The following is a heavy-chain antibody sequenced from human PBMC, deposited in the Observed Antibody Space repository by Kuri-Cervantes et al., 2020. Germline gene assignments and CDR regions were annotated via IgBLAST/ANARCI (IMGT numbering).Heavy chain of an antibody. CDR3: AKVMRFLEWIPLDY. CDR1: GFKFSSFG. J-gene: IGHJ4*02. Sequence: GGSLRLSCAASGFKFSSFGIHWVRQAPGKGLEWVAGISNDGSKKYQADSLKGRFTISRDNSKNRLYLQMNSLRPEDTAMYYCAKVMRFLEWIPLDYWGQGALVTVSS. V-gene: IGHV3-30*18. D-gene: IGHD3-3*01. CDR2: ISNDGSKK.